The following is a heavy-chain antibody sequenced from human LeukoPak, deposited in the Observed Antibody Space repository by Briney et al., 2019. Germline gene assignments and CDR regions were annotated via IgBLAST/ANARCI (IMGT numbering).Heavy chain of an antibody. CDR2: IYPGDSDT. CDR1: GYSFTSYW. J-gene: IGHJ4*02. D-gene: IGHD6-13*01. Sequence: PGESLKISCKGSGYSFTSYWIGWVRQMPGKGLEWMGIIYPGDSDTRYSPSFQGQVTISADKSISTAYLQWSSLKASDTAMYYCARQTNLGIWYSSSWNYFDYWGQGTLVTVSS. CDR3: ARQTNLGIWYSSSWNYFDY. V-gene: IGHV5-51*01.